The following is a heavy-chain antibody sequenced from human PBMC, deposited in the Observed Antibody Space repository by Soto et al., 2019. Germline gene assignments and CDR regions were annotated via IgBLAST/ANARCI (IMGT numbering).Heavy chain of an antibody. CDR2: IYYSGST. Sequence: PSETLSLTCTVSGGSISSSSYYWGWIRQPPGKGLEWIGSIYYSGSTYYNPSLKGRVTISVDTSKNQFSLKLSSVTAADTAVYYCASTNTYYYGSGSYSVWGQGTTVTVSS. J-gene: IGHJ6*02. D-gene: IGHD3-10*01. V-gene: IGHV4-39*01. CDR3: ASTNTYYYGSGSYSV. CDR1: GGSISSSSYY.